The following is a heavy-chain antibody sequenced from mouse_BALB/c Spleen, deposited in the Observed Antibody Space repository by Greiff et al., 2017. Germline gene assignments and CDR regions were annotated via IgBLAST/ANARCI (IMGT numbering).Heavy chain of an antibody. CDR1: GYTFTSYW. CDR2: INPSTGYT. CDR3: ARDITTATYYFDY. J-gene: IGHJ2*01. Sequence: QVHVKQSGAELAKPGASVKMSCKASGYTFTSYWMHWVKQRPGQGLEWIGYINPSTGYTEYNQKFKDKATLTADKSSSTAYMQLSSLTSEDSAVYYCARDITTATYYFDYWGQGTTLTVSS. V-gene: IGHV1-7*01. D-gene: IGHD1-2*01.